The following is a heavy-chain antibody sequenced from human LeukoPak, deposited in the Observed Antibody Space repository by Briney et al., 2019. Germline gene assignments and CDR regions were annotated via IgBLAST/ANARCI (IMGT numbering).Heavy chain of an antibody. V-gene: IGHV3-30*02. CDR3: AKEGGDIVVVVAAGFDS. CDR2: IRYDGRNK. Sequence: GGSLRLSCAASGFTLSSYGMYWVRQAPGKGLEWVAFIRYDGRNKYYADSVKGRFTISRDNSKNTLYLQMNSLRAEDTAVYYCAKEGGDIVVVVAAGFDSWGQGTLVTVSS. D-gene: IGHD2-15*01. J-gene: IGHJ4*02. CDR1: GFTLSSYG.